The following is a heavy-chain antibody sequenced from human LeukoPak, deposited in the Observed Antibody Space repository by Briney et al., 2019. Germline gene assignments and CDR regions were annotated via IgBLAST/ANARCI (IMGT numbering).Heavy chain of an antibody. CDR1: GGSFSGYY. CDR3: ARHSVTSGQWLVESENWFDP. V-gene: IGHV4-34*01. D-gene: IGHD6-19*01. CDR2: INHSGST. Sequence: PSETLSLTCAVYGGSFSGYYWSWIRQPPGKGLEWIGEINHSGSTNYNPSLKSRVTISVDTSKNQFSLKLSSVTAADTAVYYCARHSVTSGQWLVESENWFDPWGQGTLVTVSS. J-gene: IGHJ5*02.